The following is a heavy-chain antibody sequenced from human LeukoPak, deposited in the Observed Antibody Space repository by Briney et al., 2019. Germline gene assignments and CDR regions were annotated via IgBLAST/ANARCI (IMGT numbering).Heavy chain of an antibody. Sequence: GESLKISCKGSGYSFTSYWIGWVRQMPGKGLEWMGIIYPGDSDTRYSPSFQGQVTISADKSISTAYLQWSSLKASDTAMYYCARTPEMATIKGWFDPWGQGTLVTVSS. CDR3: ARTPEMATIKGWFDP. D-gene: IGHD5-24*01. CDR1: GYSFTSYW. V-gene: IGHV5-51*01. CDR2: IYPGDSDT. J-gene: IGHJ5*02.